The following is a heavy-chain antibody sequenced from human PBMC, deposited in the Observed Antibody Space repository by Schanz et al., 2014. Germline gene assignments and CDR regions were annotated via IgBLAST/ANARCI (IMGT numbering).Heavy chain of an antibody. D-gene: IGHD6-6*01. J-gene: IGHJ6*02. CDR1: GFTVSTNY. CDR2: LYTGGST. V-gene: IGHV3-53*01. Sequence: EVQLVESGGGLIHPGGSLRLSCAVSGFTVSTNYMTWVRQAPGKGLECVSVLYTGGSTFYAESVRGRFFISRDSSKNTLFLHMNSLRAEDTAVYYCATSYSSSSYFYVMDVWGQGTTVTVSS. CDR3: ATSYSSSSYFYVMDV.